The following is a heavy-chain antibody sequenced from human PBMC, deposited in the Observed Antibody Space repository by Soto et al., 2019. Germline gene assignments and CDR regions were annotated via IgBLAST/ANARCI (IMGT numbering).Heavy chain of an antibody. CDR2: ISSSSSYI. CDR3: ARVLDYDYVWGSYPLNWFDP. D-gene: IGHD3-16*02. Sequence: GGSLRLSCAASGFTFISYIMNWVLQAPWKGLEWVSSISSSSSYIYYADSVKGRFTISRDNAKNSLYLQMNSLRAEDTAVYYCARVLDYDYVWGSYPLNWFDPWGQGTLVTVSS. J-gene: IGHJ5*02. V-gene: IGHV3-21*01. CDR1: GFTFISYI.